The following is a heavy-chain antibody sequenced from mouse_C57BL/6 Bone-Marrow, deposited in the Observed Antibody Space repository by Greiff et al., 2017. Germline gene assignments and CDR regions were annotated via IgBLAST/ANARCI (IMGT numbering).Heavy chain of an antibody. CDR2: INPYNGGT. CDR3: ATDGYAYYYAMDY. CDR1: GYTFTDYY. Sequence: EVQLQQSGPVLVKPGASVKMSCKASGYTFTDYYMNWVKQSHGKSLEWIGVINPYNGGTSYNQKFKGKATLTVDKSSSTAYMELNSLTSEDSAVYYCATDGYAYYYAMDYWGQGTSVTVSS. J-gene: IGHJ4*01. D-gene: IGHD2-2*01. V-gene: IGHV1-19*01.